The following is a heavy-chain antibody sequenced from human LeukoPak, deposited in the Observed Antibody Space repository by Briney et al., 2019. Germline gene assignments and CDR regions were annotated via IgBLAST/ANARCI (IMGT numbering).Heavy chain of an antibody. CDR3: ARRGVVGSTTEFAFDH. Sequence: GRSLRLSCAASGFTFSNAMHWVRQAPGKGLEWVSVISSNGNTKYYADSVKGRFTVSRDNSKNTLYLQMDSLRAEDTAVYYCARRGVVGSTTEFAFDHWGQGTLVTVSS. J-gene: IGHJ4*02. D-gene: IGHD1-26*01. V-gene: IGHV3-30-3*01. CDR1: GFTFSNA. CDR2: ISSNGNTK.